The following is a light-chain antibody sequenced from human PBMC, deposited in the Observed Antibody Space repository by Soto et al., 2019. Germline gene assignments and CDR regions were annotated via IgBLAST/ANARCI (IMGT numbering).Light chain of an antibody. Sequence: QSALTQPASVSGSPGQSITLSCTGTGGDIGNYNLVSWYRQNPGEAPKLIIYEVNKRPSGISSRLSGSKSGYTAFLTISGLQAEDEADYHCCSYAGSHSYIFGSGTKVTVL. CDR2: EVN. J-gene: IGLJ1*01. CDR3: CSYAGSHSYI. CDR1: GGDIGNYNL. V-gene: IGLV2-23*02.